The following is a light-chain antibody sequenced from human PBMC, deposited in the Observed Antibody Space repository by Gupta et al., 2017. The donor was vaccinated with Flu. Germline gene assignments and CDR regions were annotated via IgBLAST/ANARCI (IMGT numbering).Light chain of an antibody. CDR2: DAS. Sequence: EVVMTQSPATLSVSPGEGATLSCRASQKVGVDLAWYQQKPGQPPRALIYDASCRATGVPARFIASGSGTDFTLTISSLQSEDFAIYCCQQVNHWPFTFGQGTQVDIK. J-gene: IGKJ5*01. V-gene: IGKV3-15*01. CDR1: QKVGVD. CDR3: QQVNHWPFT.